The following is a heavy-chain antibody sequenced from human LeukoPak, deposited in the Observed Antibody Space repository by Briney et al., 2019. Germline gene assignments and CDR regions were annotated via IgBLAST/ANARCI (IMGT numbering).Heavy chain of an antibody. Sequence: GGSLRLSCAASGFTFSSYEMNWVRQAPGKGLEWASYISSSGSTIYYADSVKGRFTISRDNAKNSLYLQMNSLKTEDTAVYYCTCSAFDIWGQGTKVTVSS. J-gene: IGHJ3*02. D-gene: IGHD2-15*01. CDR1: GFTFSSYE. CDR3: TCSAFDI. CDR2: ISSSGSTI. V-gene: IGHV3-48*03.